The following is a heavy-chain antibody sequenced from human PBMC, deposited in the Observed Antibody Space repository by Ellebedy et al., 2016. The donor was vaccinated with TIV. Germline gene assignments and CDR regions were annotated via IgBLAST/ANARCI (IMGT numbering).Heavy chain of an antibody. CDR2: IQQDGSEK. CDR3: ARTYYYDSSGYYLAY. CDR1: GFTFSSHW. D-gene: IGHD3-22*01. Sequence: GESLKISCAASGFTFSSHWMSWVRQAPGKGLEWVANIQQDGSEKYYVDSVKGRFTISRANAKNSLYLQMTSLRAEDTAVYYCARTYYYDSSGYYLAYWGQGTLVTVSS. J-gene: IGHJ4*02. V-gene: IGHV3-7*03.